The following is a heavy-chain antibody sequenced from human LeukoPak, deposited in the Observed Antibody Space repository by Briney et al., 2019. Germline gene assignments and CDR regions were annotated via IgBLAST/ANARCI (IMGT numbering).Heavy chain of an antibody. V-gene: IGHV3-53*01. Sequence: GGSLRLSCAAPGFSLNTYSINWVRQAPGKGLEWVSVIYSGGSTYYADSVKGRFTISRDNSKNTLYLQMNSLRAEDTAVYYCARPAVSGWSLDYWGQGTLVTVSS. CDR1: GFSLNTYS. CDR3: ARPAVSGWSLDY. CDR2: IYSGGST. J-gene: IGHJ4*02. D-gene: IGHD6-19*01.